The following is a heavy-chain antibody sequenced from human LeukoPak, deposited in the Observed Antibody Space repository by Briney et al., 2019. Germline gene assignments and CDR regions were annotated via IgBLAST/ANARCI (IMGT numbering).Heavy chain of an antibody. D-gene: IGHD3-9*01. J-gene: IGHJ5*02. CDR3: ARALRYFDWLSTSPEYNWFDP. CDR1: GFTFSSYS. V-gene: IGHV3-48*01. Sequence: GGSLRLSXAASGFTFSSYSMNWVRQAPGKGLEWVSYISSSSNTIYYADSVKGRFTISRDNAKNSLYLQMNSLRAEDTAVYYCARALRYFDWLSTSPEYNWFDPWGQGTLVTVSS. CDR2: ISSSSNTI.